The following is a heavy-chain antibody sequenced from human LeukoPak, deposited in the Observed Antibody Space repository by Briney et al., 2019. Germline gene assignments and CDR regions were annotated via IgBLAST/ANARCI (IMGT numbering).Heavy chain of an antibody. J-gene: IGHJ4*02. CDR1: GGTFSSYA. CDR3: ARAFRGPYYDFWSGYMYLGY. Sequence: ASVKVSCKASGGTFSSYAISWVRQAPGQGLEWMGWISAYNGNTNYAQKLQGRVTMTRDTSISTAYMELSRLRSDDTAVYYCARAFRGPYYDFWSGYMYLGYWGQGTLVTVSS. CDR2: ISAYNGNT. D-gene: IGHD3-3*01. V-gene: IGHV1-18*01.